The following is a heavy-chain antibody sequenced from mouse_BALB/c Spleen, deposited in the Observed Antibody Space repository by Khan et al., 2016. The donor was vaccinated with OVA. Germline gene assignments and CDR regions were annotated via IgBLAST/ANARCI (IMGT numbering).Heavy chain of an antibody. V-gene: IGHV5-17*02. CDR3: ARSHRAY. J-gene: IGHJ3*01. D-gene: IGHD3-1*01. CDR1: GFTFSSFG. Sequence: EVELVESGGGLVQPGGSRKLSCAASGFTFSSFGMHWVRQAPEKGLEWVAYISSGSSTIYYADTVKGRFTISRANPKNTLFLPMTSLRSEYTAMCYCARSHRAYWGQGTLVTVSA. CDR2: ISSGSSTI.